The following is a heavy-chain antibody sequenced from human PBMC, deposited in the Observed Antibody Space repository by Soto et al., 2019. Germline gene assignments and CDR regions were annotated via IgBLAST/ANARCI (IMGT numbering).Heavy chain of an antibody. D-gene: IGHD2-15*01. Sequence: PGGSLRLSCAASGFTVSSYGMHGVRQAPGKGLEWVAVISYDGSNKYYADSVKGRFTISRDNSKNTLYLQMNSLRAEDTAVYYSAKDLGYCSGGSCDYYGMDVWGQGTTVTVSS. CDR3: AKDLGYCSGGSCDYYGMDV. V-gene: IGHV3-30*18. CDR2: ISYDGSNK. J-gene: IGHJ6*02. CDR1: GFTVSSYG.